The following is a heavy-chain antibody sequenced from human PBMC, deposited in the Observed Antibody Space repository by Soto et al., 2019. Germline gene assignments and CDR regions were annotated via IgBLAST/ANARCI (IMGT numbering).Heavy chain of an antibody. D-gene: IGHD4-17*01. Sequence: SETLSLTCTVSGGSISSSSYYWGWIRQPPGKGLEWIGSIYYSGSTYYNPSLKSRVTISVDTSKNQFSLKLSSVTAADTAVYYCARSGASKDYGDSRLLDYWGQGTLVTVSS. V-gene: IGHV4-39*01. CDR3: ARSGASKDYGDSRLLDY. CDR2: IYYSGST. J-gene: IGHJ4*02. CDR1: GGSISSSSYY.